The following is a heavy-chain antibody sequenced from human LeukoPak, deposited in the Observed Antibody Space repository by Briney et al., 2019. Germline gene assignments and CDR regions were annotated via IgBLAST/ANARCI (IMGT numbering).Heavy chain of an antibody. CDR3: TXDYYDSSGYYYEGAFDI. CDR1: GFTFSNAW. J-gene: IGHJ3*02. Sequence: GGSLRLSCAASGFTFSNAWMSWVRQAPGKGLEWVGRIKSKTDGGTTDYAAPVKGRFTISRDDSKNTLYLQMNSLKTEDTAVSYXTXDYYDSSGYYYEGAFDIWGQGTMVTVSS. D-gene: IGHD3-22*01. V-gene: IGHV3-15*01. CDR2: IKSKTDGGTT.